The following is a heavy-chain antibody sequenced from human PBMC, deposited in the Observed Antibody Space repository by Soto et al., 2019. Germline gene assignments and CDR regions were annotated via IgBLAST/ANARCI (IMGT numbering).Heavy chain of an antibody. CDR2: ITGGGYTT. CDR3: AHYGDRVY. J-gene: IGHJ4*02. V-gene: IGHV3-23*01. Sequence: EVQLLESGGGLVQPGGSLRLSCTASGFSFSSYAMSWVRQAPGKGLEWVSQITGGGYTTNYADSVKGRFTISRDNSKNTLYLQLNSLRADDTAVYYCAHYGDRVYWGQGTLVTVSS. CDR1: GFSFSSYA. D-gene: IGHD4-17*01.